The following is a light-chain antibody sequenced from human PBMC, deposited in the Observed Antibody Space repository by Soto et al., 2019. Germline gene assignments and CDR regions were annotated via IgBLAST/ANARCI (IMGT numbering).Light chain of an antibody. Sequence: QSALTQPVSMSGSPGQSITISCTGTSSDVGGYNYVSWYQQHPGKAPKLMIYEVNKRPSGVPDRFSGSKSGNTASLTVSGLQAEDEADYYCSSYAGSSNVFGTGTKLTVL. CDR2: EVN. CDR3: SSYAGSSNV. CDR1: SSDVGGYNY. J-gene: IGLJ1*01. V-gene: IGLV2-8*01.